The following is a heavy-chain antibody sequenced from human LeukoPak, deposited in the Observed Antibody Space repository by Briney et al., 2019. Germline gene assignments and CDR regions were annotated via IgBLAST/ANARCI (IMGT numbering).Heavy chain of an antibody. D-gene: IGHD2-15*01. CDR2: IYYSGST. Sequence: NPSETLSLTCTVSGGSISSYYWSWIRQPPGKGLEWIGYIYYSGSTNYNPSLKSRVTISVDTSKNQFSLKLSSVTAADTAVYYCARDKGWSSCWYFDLWGRGTLVTVSS. J-gene: IGHJ2*01. CDR3: ARDKGWSSCWYFDL. CDR1: GGSISSYY. V-gene: IGHV4-59*01.